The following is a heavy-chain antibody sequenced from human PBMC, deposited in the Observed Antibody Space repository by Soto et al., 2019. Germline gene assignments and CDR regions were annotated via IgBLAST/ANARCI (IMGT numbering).Heavy chain of an antibody. CDR1: GFTFSSYA. CDR3: ARAPSGPRYGMDV. V-gene: IGHV3-30-3*01. Sequence: QVQLVESGGGVVQPGRSLRLSCAASGFTFSSYAMHWVRQAPGKGLEWVAVISYDGSNKYYADSVKGRFTISRDNSKNTLYLQMNSLRAEDPAVYYCARAPSGPRYGMDVWGQGTTVTVSS. D-gene: IGHD3-10*01. CDR2: ISYDGSNK. J-gene: IGHJ6*02.